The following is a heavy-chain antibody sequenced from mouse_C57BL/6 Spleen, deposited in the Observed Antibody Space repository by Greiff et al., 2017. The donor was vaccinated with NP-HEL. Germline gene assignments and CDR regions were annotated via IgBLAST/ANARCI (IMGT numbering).Heavy chain of an antibody. D-gene: IGHD1-1*01. CDR1: GYTFTDYY. V-gene: IGHV1-75*01. Sequence: QVQLQQSGPELVKPGASVKISCKASGYTFTDYYINWVKQRPGQGLEWIGWIFPGSGSTYYNEKFKGKATLTVDKSSSTAYMLLSSLTSEDSAVYFCARSYCYGSSYGYFDVWGTGTTVTVSS. CDR2: IFPGSGST. J-gene: IGHJ1*03. CDR3: ARSYCYGSSYGYFDV.